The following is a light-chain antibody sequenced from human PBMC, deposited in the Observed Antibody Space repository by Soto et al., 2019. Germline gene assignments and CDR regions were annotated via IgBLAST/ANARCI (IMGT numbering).Light chain of an antibody. CDR2: RAS. J-gene: IGKJ1*01. CDR1: QSISSW. CDR3: QHYNSEGT. Sequence: DIQMTQSPSTLSASIGDRVTITCRASQSISSWLAWYQQKPGKVPKLLIYRASTLESGVPSRFSSSGSGTEFTLTINSLQPDDFATYYCQHYNSEGTFGQGTKVEFK. V-gene: IGKV1-5*03.